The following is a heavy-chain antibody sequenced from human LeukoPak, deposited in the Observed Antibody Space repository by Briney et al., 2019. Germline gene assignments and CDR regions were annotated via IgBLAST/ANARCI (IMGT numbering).Heavy chain of an antibody. V-gene: IGHV4-59*01. D-gene: IGHD6-13*01. CDR3: ARVMFIAAAGTCFWFDP. CDR1: GGSISSYY. CDR2: IYYSGST. Sequence: PSGTLSLTCTVSGGSISSYYWSWIRQPPGKGLEWIGYIYYSGSTNYNPSLKSRVTISVDTSKNQFSLKLSSVTAADTAVYYCARVMFIAAAGTCFWFDPWGQGTLVTVSS. J-gene: IGHJ5*02.